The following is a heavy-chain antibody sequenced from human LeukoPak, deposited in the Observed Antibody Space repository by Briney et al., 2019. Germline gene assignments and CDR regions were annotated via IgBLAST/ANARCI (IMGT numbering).Heavy chain of an antibody. V-gene: IGHV4-59*01. CDR1: GGSISSYY. CDR3: ARVGDSGILDY. J-gene: IGHJ4*02. CDR2: IYYSGST. D-gene: IGHD3-10*01. Sequence: SETLSLTCPVAGGSISSYYWSWIRQPPGKGLEWIGYIYYSGSTNYNPSLKSRVTISADTSKNQFSLKLSSVTAADTAVYYCARVGDSGILDYWGLGTLVTVSS.